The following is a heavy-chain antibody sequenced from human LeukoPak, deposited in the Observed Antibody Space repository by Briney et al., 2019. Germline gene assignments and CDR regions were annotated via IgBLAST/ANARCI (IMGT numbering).Heavy chain of an antibody. CDR1: GGSISSYY. CDR3: ARVYSTLHYDILTGYSWFDP. V-gene: IGHV4-4*07. CDR2: IYTSGST. J-gene: IGHJ5*02. D-gene: IGHD3-9*01. Sequence: SETLSLTCTVSGGSISSYYWSWIRQPAGKGLEWIGRIYTSGSTNYNPSLKSRVTMSVDTSKNQFSLKLSSVTAADTAVYYCARVYSTLHYDILTGYSWFDPWGQGTLVTVSS.